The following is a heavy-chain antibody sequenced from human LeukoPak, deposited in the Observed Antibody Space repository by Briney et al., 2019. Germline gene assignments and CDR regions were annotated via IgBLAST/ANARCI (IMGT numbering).Heavy chain of an antibody. CDR1: GFTFSDYY. V-gene: IGHV3-11*01. CDR2: ISSSGSTI. CDR3: AKGLAAAGTDRFDP. D-gene: IGHD6-13*01. J-gene: IGHJ5*02. Sequence: GGSLRLSYAASGFTFSDYYMSWIRRAPGKGLEWVSYISSSGSTIYYADSVKGRFTISRDNAKNSLYLQMNSLRAEDTALYYCAKGLAAAGTDRFDPWGQGTLVTVSS.